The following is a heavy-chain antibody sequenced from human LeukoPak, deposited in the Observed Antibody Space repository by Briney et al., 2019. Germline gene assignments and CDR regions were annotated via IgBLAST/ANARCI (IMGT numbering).Heavy chain of an antibody. CDR3: AREGSGWSRFDY. D-gene: IGHD6-19*01. CDR2: IIPILGTA. J-gene: IGHJ4*02. CDR1: GGTFSSYA. Sequence: GASVKVSCKASGGTFSSYAISWVRQAPGQGLEWMGRIIPILGTANYAQKFQGRVTITTDESTSTAYMELSSLRSEDTAVYYCAREGSGWSRFDYWGQGTLVTVSS. V-gene: IGHV1-69*11.